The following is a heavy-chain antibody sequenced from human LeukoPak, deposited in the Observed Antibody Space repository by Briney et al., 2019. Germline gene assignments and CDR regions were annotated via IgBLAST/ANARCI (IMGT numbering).Heavy chain of an antibody. J-gene: IGHJ4*02. V-gene: IGHV1-2*02. D-gene: IGHD3-3*01. CDR2: INPNSGGT. Sequence: GASVKVSCKASGYTFTGYYMHWVRQAPGQGLEWMGWINPNSGGTNYAQKFQGRVTMTRDTSIGTAYMELSRLRSDDTAVYYCARVGTIFGVVTPFDYWGQGTLVTVSS. CDR1: GYTFTGYY. CDR3: ARVGTIFGVVTPFDY.